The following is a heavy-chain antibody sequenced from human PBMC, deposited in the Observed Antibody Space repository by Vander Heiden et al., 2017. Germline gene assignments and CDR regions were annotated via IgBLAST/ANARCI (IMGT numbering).Heavy chain of an antibody. Sequence: EVQLLESGGGLVQPGGSLRLSCAASGYTLSNYALTWVRQAPGRGVEWVSTISGPGGSTYYADSVKGRFTISRDNSRNTQYLQMNSLRAEDTAVYYCAKDLVGSTWSFDYWGQGILDTVSS. J-gene: IGHJ4*02. D-gene: IGHD6-13*01. CDR2: ISGPGGST. CDR1: GYTLSNYA. V-gene: IGHV3-23*01. CDR3: AKDLVGSTWSFDY.